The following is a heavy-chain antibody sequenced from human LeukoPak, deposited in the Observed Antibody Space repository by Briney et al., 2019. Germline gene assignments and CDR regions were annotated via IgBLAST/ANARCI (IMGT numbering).Heavy chain of an antibody. V-gene: IGHV3-33*06. CDR2: IWYDGSNK. J-gene: IGHJ3*02. CDR3: AKDLGGSVVVMDDAFDI. Sequence: GRSLRLSCAASGFTFSSYGMHWVRQAPGKGLEWVAVIWYDGSNKYYADSVKGRFTISRDNSKNTLYLQMNSLRAEDTAVYYWAKDLGGSVVVMDDAFDIWGQGTMVTVSS. D-gene: IGHD3-22*01. CDR1: GFTFSSYG.